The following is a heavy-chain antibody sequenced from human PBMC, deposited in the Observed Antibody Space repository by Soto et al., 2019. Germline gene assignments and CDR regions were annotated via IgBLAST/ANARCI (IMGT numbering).Heavy chain of an antibody. CDR2: IKPDGSEK. J-gene: IGHJ4*02. V-gene: IGHV3-7*01. D-gene: IGHD6-6*01. CDR3: ARDEARPLGY. Sequence: GGSLRLSCAASGFTFSSYWMSWVRQAPGKGLEWVANIKPDGSEKYYVDSVRGRFTISRDNVENSLNLQMNCLRAEDAALYYCARDEARPLGYWGQGTLVTVSS. CDR1: GFTFSSYW.